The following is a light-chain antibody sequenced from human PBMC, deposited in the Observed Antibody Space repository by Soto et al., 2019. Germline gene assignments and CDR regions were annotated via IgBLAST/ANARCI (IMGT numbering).Light chain of an antibody. J-gene: IGKJ5*01. CDR1: QDINTY. CDR3: QQRKSYPIT. Sequence: DIQLTQSPSFLSASVGDRVTITCRASQDINTYLAWYQQKPGKAPKLLIFAASTLQNGVPSRFSGRGSGTEFTVTITSLQPEDFATYYCQQRKSYPITFGQGTRLEMK. CDR2: AAS. V-gene: IGKV1-9*01.